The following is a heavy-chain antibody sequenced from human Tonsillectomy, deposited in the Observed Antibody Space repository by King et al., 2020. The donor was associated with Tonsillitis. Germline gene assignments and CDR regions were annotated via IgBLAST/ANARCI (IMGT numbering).Heavy chain of an antibody. Sequence: VQLVESGGGLVQPGGSLRLSCAASGFTFSSYPMSWVRQAPGKGLEWVSAISGSGGSTYYADTVKGRFTISRDNSKNTLYLQMKSLRAGDRALYYCAKLIYARGVIISGLFDPWGQGTLVTVSS. CDR3: AKLIYARGVIISGLFDP. CDR2: ISGSGGST. D-gene: IGHD3-10*01. CDR1: GFTFSSYP. J-gene: IGHJ5*02. V-gene: IGHV3-23*04.